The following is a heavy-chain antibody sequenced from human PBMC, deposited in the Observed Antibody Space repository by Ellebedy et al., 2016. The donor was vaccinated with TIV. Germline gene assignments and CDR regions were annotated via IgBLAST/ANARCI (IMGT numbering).Heavy chain of an antibody. CDR2: INTDGTTT. D-gene: IGHD3-10*01. CDR1: GFTFSNHW. V-gene: IGHV3-74*03. Sequence: HTGGSLRLSCAASGFTFSNHWMHWVRQVPGKGLVWVSRINTDGTTTTYADSVKGRFTISRDNAKNTRFLQMNSLSAEDTAVYYCARDQASRGVIIYWGQGTLVTVSS. J-gene: IGHJ4*02. CDR3: ARDQASRGVIIY.